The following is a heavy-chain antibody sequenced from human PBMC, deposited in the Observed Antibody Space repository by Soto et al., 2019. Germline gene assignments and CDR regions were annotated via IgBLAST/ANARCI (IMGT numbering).Heavy chain of an antibody. CDR1: GGSIGSYFNNYY. Sequence: QVQLQQWGAGLLKPSETLSLTCAVYGGSIGSYFNNYYWSWIRQTPGKGLEWIGEINYGGTTNYNPSLKTRISISIDTSKNQFSLKVKSVSAADTATYYCARGHPRSVLSTSQVTAYWFDPWGQGTLVSVSS. CDR2: INYGGTT. CDR3: ARGHPRSVLSTSQVTAYWFDP. J-gene: IGHJ5*02. V-gene: IGHV4-34*01. D-gene: IGHD2-21*02.